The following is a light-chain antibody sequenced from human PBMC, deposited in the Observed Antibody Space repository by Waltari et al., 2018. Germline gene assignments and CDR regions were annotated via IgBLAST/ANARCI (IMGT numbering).Light chain of an antibody. CDR2: KAS. V-gene: IGKV1-5*03. CDR1: QSIGSW. Sequence: DIQMSQSPSTLSASVGDGLTITCRASQSIGSWLAWYQQKPGKAPKLLIYKASSLEGGVPSRFSGRGSGTDFTFTISSLQPDDFAVYFCQQYTTFPTFGPGTKVDI. CDR3: QQYTTFPT. J-gene: IGKJ3*01.